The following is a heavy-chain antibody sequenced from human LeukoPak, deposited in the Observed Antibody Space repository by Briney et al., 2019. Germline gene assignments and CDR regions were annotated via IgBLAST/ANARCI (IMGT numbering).Heavy chain of an antibody. CDR3: GREGDSSSPGDY. V-gene: IGHV4-59*12. CDR2: IYYSGST. Sequence: SETLSLTCTVSGGSISSYYWSWIRQPPGKGLEWIGYIYYSGSTNYNPSLKSRVTISVDTSKNQFSLKLSSVTAADTAVYYCGREGDSSSPGDYWGQETLVTVSS. J-gene: IGHJ4*02. CDR1: GGSISSYY. D-gene: IGHD6-6*01.